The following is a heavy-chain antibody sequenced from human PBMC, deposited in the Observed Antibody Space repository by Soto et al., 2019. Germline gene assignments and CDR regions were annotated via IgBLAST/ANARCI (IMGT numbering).Heavy chain of an antibody. CDR1: GFTFSSYG. V-gene: IGHV3-30*18. CDR2: ISYDGSNK. CDR3: AKDIGIVGANPGMDV. J-gene: IGHJ6*02. Sequence: QVQLVESGGGVVQPGRSLRLSCAASGFTFSSYGMHWVRQAPDKGLEWVAVISYDGSNKYYADSVKGRFTISRDNSKNTLYLQMNSLRAEDTAVYYCAKDIGIVGANPGMDVWGQGTTVTVSS. D-gene: IGHD1-26*01.